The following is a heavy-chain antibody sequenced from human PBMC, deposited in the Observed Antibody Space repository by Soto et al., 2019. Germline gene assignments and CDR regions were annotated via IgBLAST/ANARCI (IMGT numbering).Heavy chain of an antibody. V-gene: IGHV3-64D*08. J-gene: IGHJ4*02. CDR2: ITDNGGRT. CDR3: VEDRSGTYTFDY. D-gene: IGHD1-26*01. Sequence: EVQLVESGGGLVQPGGSLRLSCSASGFTFSSHSMHWVRQTPGKALEYVSTITDNGGRTWYADSVKGRFTISRDNSKNTLYLQMSSLRAEDTAVYYCVEDRSGTYTFDYWGKGTLVTVSS. CDR1: GFTFSSHS.